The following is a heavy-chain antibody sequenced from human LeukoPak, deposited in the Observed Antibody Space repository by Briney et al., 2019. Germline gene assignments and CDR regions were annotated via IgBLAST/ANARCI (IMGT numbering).Heavy chain of an antibody. D-gene: IGHD5-24*01. V-gene: IGHV4-39*07. Sequence: PSETLSLTCTVSGGSISSSSYYWGWIRQPPGKGLEWIGSIYYSGSTYYNPSLKSRVTISVDTSKNQFSLKLSSVTAADTAVYYCARGDGYNWVCDYWGQGTLVTVSS. CDR3: ARGDGYNWVCDY. J-gene: IGHJ4*02. CDR1: GGSISSSSYY. CDR2: IYYSGST.